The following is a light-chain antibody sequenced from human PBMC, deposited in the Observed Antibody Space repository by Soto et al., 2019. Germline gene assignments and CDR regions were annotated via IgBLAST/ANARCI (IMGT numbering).Light chain of an antibody. J-gene: IGKJ1*01. Sequence: DIQMTQSPSTLSASVGDRVTITCRASQSIGVWLAWYQQKPGTAPKLLIYKTSTLDSGVPLRFSGSGSGTEFTLTISSLQPDDFATYYCQQYINYFRMFGQGTKVEIK. CDR3: QQYINYFRM. CDR2: KTS. CDR1: QSIGVW. V-gene: IGKV1-5*03.